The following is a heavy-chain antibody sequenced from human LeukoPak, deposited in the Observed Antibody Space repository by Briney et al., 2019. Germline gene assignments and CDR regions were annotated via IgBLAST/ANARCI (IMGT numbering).Heavy chain of an antibody. CDR3: ARQEKYKSWIQLWYYYYYYMDV. J-gene: IGHJ6*03. D-gene: IGHD5-18*01. V-gene: IGHV4-39*01. CDR1: GGSFSGYY. Sequence: PSETLSLTCAVYGGSFSGYYWGWIRQPPGKGLESIGSIYYSGSTYYNPSLKSRVTISVDTSKNQFSLKLSSVTAADTAVYYCARQEKYKSWIQLWYYYYYYMDVWGKGTTVTISS. CDR2: IYYSGST.